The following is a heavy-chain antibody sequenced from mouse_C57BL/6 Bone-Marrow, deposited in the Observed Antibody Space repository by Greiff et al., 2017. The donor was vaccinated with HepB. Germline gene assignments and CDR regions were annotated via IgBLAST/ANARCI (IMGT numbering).Heavy chain of an antibody. CDR2: INPGSGGT. V-gene: IGHV1-54*01. CDR1: GYAFTNYL. CDR3: ARRERFAY. Sequence: QVQLQQSGAELVRPGTSVKVSCKASGYAFTNYLIEWVKQRPGQGLEWIGVINPGSGGTNYNEKFKGKATLTADKSSSTAYMQLSSLTSEDSAVYFCARRERFAYWGQGTLVTVSA. J-gene: IGHJ3*01.